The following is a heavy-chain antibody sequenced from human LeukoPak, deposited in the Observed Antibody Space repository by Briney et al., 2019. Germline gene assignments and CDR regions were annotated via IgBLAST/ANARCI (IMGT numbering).Heavy chain of an antibody. J-gene: IGHJ6*02. CDR1: GGTFSSYA. D-gene: IGHD3-16*01. V-gene: IGHV1-69*04. CDR3: ARSFPGGYGMDV. CDR2: IIPILGIA. Sequence: ASVKVSCKASGGTFSSYAISWVRQAPGQGLEWMGRIIPILGIANYAQKFQGRVTITADKSTSTAYMELSSLRSEDTAVYCCARSFPGGYGMDVWGQGTTVTVSS.